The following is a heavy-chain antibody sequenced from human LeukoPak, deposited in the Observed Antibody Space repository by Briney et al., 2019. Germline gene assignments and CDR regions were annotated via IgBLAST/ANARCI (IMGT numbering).Heavy chain of an antibody. CDR3: VTGFTTMAVDYFDY. CDR2: SDPEDGER. CDR1: GKTLSVYS. J-gene: IGHJ4*02. Sequence: ASVSVSFKVSGKTLSVYSIDWLRLRPVTGLELLGGSDPEDGERIYAQMFQGRVTMTEDTSIDTAYMELSSLRSEDTAVYYCVTGFTTMAVDYFDYWGQGTLVTVSP. V-gene: IGHV1-24*01. D-gene: IGHD5-18*01.